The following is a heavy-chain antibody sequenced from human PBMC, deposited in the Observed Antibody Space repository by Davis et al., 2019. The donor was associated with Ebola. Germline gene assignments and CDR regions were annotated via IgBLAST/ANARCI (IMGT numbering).Heavy chain of an antibody. CDR3: ARVVAVASGWFDP. CDR1: GYTFTTYV. V-gene: IGHV1-3*01. Sequence: ASVKVSCKASGYTFTTYVMHWVRQAPGQRLEWMGWINAGNGNTKYSQKFQGRVTITRDTSASTAYMELSSLRSEDTAVYYCARVVAVASGWFDPWGQGTLVTVSS. D-gene: IGHD6-19*01. J-gene: IGHJ5*02. CDR2: INAGNGNT.